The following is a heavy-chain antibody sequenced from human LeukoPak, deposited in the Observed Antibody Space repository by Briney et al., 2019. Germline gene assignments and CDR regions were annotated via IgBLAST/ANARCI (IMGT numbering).Heavy chain of an antibody. V-gene: IGHV3-23*01. CDR2: ISGGGGST. CDR3: ATAPPGYSSGWYSDY. D-gene: IGHD6-19*01. Sequence: GGSLRLSCAASGFTFSSYAMTWVRQAPGKGLEWVSAISGGGGSTYYADSVKGRFTISRDISKNTLYLQMNSLRAEDTAVYYCATAPPGYSSGWYSDYWGQGTLVTVSP. CDR1: GFTFSSYA. J-gene: IGHJ4*02.